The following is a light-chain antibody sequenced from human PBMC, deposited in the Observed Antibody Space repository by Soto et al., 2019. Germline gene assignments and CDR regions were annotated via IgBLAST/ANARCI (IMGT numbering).Light chain of an antibody. CDR1: TGPVTTGHY. CDR3: LLSYRGDYV. CDR2: DTA. J-gene: IGLJ1*01. Sequence: QAVVTQEPSLTVSPGGKVILTCGSTTGPVTTGHYPYWFQQKPGQAPRPLVYDTANIFSWTPVRFSGSLVGGKAALTLSGAQPEDEAEYYCLLSYRGDYVFGPGTKATVL. V-gene: IGLV7-46*01.